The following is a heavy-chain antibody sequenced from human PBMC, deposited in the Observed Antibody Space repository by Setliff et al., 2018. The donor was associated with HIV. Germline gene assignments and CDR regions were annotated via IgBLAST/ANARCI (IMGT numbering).Heavy chain of an antibody. J-gene: IGHJ6*02. CDR3: ARDNLYYNLYDGSPVYGMDV. V-gene: IGHV3-21*05. CDR2: INSGSSTYI. CDR1: GFTFSSYS. Sequence: GGSLRLSCAASGFTFSSYSMNWVRQAPGKGLEWVSYINSGSSTYIYYADSVQGRFTISRDNSKNSLYLQMNGLRVEDTGVYYCARDNLYYNLYDGSPVYGMDVWGQGTTVTVSS. D-gene: IGHD3-3*01.